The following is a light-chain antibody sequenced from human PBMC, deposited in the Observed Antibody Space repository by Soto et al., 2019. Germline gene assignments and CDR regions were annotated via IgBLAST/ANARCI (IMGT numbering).Light chain of an antibody. CDR2: EGS. CDR3: CSYAGSSTFHV. CDR1: SSDVGSYNL. J-gene: IGLJ1*01. V-gene: IGLV2-23*03. Sequence: QSVLTQPASVSGSPGQSITISCTGTSSDVGSYNLVSWYQQHPGKAPKLMIYEGSKRPSGVSNRFSGSKSGNTASLTISGLQAEDEADYYCCSYAGSSTFHVFGTGTQLTVL.